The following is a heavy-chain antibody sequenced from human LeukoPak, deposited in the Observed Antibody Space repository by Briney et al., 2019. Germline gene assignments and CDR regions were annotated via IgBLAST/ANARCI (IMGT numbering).Heavy chain of an antibody. CDR3: ARAPETYLHAFDI. D-gene: IGHD1-14*01. V-gene: IGHV1-8*01. Sequence: ASVKVSCKASGYTFTTYDINWVRQATGQGLEWMGWMNPNSGNTDYAQKFQGRATMTRDTSISTAYMELSSLRSEDAAVYYCARAPETYLHAFDIWGQGTMVTVSS. CDR1: GYTFTTYD. CDR2: MNPNSGNT. J-gene: IGHJ3*02.